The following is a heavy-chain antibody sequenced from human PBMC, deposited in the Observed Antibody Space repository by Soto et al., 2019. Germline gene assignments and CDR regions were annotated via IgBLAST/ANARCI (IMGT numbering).Heavy chain of an antibody. J-gene: IGHJ6*02. CDR3: ARVRLELQDYYGMDV. CDR1: DYTFTSYG. V-gene: IGHV1-18*01. Sequence: GASVEVSCKATDYTFTSYGISWVRQAPGQGLEWMGWISAYSGNTNYAPKIQGRVTMTTDTSTSTAYMELRSLRSDDTAVYYCARVRLELQDYYGMDVWGQGTTVTVSS. CDR2: ISAYSGNT. D-gene: IGHD1-7*01.